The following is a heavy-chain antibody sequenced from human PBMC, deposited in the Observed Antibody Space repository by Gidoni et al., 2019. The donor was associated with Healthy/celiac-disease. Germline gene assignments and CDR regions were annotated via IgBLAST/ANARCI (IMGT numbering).Heavy chain of an antibody. J-gene: IGHJ4*02. Sequence: GYADSVKGRFTISRDNAKNSLYLQMNRLRAEDTALYYCAKGGGSGSCYFDYWGQGTLVTVSS. CDR3: AKGGGSGSCYFDY. D-gene: IGHD3-10*01. V-gene: IGHV3-9*01.